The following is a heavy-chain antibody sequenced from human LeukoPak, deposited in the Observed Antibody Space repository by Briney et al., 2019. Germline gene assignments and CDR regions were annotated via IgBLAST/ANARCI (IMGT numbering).Heavy chain of an antibody. Sequence: QSGGSLRLSCAASGFTFSSYWMSWVRQAPGKGLEWVANIKQDGSEKYYVDSVKGRFTISRDNAKNSLYLQVNSLRAEDTAVYYCARDGRYCSSTSCYEDYYYGMDVWAQGTTVTVSS. V-gene: IGHV3-7*01. CDR3: ARDGRYCSSTSCYEDYYYGMDV. D-gene: IGHD2-2*01. CDR2: IKQDGSEK. J-gene: IGHJ6*02. CDR1: GFTFSSYW.